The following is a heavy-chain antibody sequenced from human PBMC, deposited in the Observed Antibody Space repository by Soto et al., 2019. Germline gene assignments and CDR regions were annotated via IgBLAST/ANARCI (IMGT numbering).Heavy chain of an antibody. V-gene: IGHV3-30*03. J-gene: IGHJ5*01. CDR3: ARDVWSSGSSRLFDS. CDR2: ISYDGSNK. Sequence: PGGSLRLSCAASGFTFSSYGMHWVRQAPGKGLEWVAVISYDGSNKYYADSVKGRFTISRDKSKNTLYLQVNSLRAEDTATYYCARDVWSSGSSRLFDSWGQGTLVTGSS. D-gene: IGHD2-8*01. CDR1: GFTFSSYG.